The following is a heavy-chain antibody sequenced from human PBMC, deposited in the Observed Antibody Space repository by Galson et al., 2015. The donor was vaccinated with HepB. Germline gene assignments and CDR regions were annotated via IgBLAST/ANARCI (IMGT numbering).Heavy chain of an antibody. D-gene: IGHD3-10*01. J-gene: IGHJ3*02. V-gene: IGHV3-33*06. CDR2: IWYDGNNK. Sequence: SLRLSCAASGFSFSTYGMHWVRQAPGKGLEWVAVIWYDGNNKDYAHSVKGRFTISRDNSKNTLYLQMNSLRVEDTAVYYCAKVFIGSWSDYDDGFDIWGQGTMVTVSS. CDR3: AKVFIGSWSDYDDGFDI. CDR1: GFSFSTYG.